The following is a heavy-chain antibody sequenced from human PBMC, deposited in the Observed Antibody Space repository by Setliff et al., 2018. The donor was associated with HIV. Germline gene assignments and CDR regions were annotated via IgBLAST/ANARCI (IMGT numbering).Heavy chain of an antibody. CDR1: GFTFSSFT. D-gene: IGHD5-12*01. Sequence: GVLRLSCAASGFTFSSFTMNWVRQAPGKGLVWVSRVSSDGSSKTYADSVKDRFTISRDNAKNTLYLQMNSLRAEDTGVYYCHSGYDTEEQSYFDYWGQGTLVTVSS. CDR2: VSSDGSSK. CDR3: HSGYDTEEQSYFDY. V-gene: IGHV3-74*01. J-gene: IGHJ4*02.